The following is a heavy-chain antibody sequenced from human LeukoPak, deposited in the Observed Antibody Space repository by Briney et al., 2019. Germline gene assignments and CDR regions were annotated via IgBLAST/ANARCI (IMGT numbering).Heavy chain of an antibody. V-gene: IGHV4-59*01. D-gene: IGHD3-10*01. J-gene: IGHJ6*03. Sequence: PSETLSLTCTVSGGSISSYYWSWIRRPPGKGLEWIGYIYYSGSTNYNPSLKSRVTISVDTSKNQFSLKLSSVTAADTAVYYRARTVYGSGSYFPSYYYYYMDVWGKGTTVTISS. CDR1: GGSISSYY. CDR2: IYYSGST. CDR3: ARTVYGSGSYFPSYYYYYMDV.